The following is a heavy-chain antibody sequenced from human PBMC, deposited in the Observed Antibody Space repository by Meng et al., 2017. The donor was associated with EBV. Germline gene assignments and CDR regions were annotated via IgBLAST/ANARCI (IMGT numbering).Heavy chain of an antibody. J-gene: IGHJ4*02. D-gene: IGHD3-10*01. CDR3: ASESGRGYTPDY. CDR2: FLPRLGAP. CDR1: GGPFRYYA. Sequence: QLELVQCAAEVEKAGSSVKVSCKTSGGPFRYYAISWVRHAPGQGLEWLGGFLPRLGAPNYAQKFHGRVKITADESTSTHYMDLSSLRSEDTAIYYCASESGRGYTPDYWGQGTLVTVSS. V-gene: IGHV1-69*01.